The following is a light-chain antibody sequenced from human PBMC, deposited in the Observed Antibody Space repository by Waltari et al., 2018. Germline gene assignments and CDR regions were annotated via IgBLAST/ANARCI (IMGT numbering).Light chain of an antibody. CDR1: NSNVGRRT. Sequence: QSVVTQSPSVSGAPGQRVTIPCSGSNSNVGRRTVNWYHNVPGAAPRLLIYSNAQRPSGVPDRFSASKSGTSASLAISGLQSEDEADYYCATWDARLTAVVFGGGTKVTVL. J-gene: IGLJ2*01. CDR2: SNA. V-gene: IGLV1-44*01. CDR3: ATWDARLTAVV.